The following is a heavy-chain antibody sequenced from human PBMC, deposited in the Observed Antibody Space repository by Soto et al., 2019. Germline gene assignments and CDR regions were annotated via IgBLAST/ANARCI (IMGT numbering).Heavy chain of an antibody. D-gene: IGHD6-19*01. CDR3: ARVVAGMATILSNWFDP. J-gene: IGHJ5*02. Sequence: PSETLSLTCAVYGGSFSGYYWSWIRQPPGKGLEWIGEINHSGSTNYNPSLKSRVTISVDTSKNQFSLKLSSVTAADTAVYYCARVVAGMATILSNWFDPWGQGTLVTVSS. V-gene: IGHV4-34*01. CDR2: INHSGST. CDR1: GGSFSGYY.